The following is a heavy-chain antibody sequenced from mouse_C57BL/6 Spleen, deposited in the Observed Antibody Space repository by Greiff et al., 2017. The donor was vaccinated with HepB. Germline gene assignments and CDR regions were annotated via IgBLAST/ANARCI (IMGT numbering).Heavy chain of an antibody. Sequence: EVKLMESGGDLVKPGGSLKLSCAASGFTFSSYGMSWVRQTPDKRLEWVATISSGGSYTYYPDSVKGRFTISRDNAKNTLYLQMSSLKSEDTAMYYSARQGGKTLYYAMDYWGQGTSVTVSS. CDR3: ARQGGKTLYYAMDY. CDR1: GFTFSSYG. V-gene: IGHV5-6*01. D-gene: IGHD2-1*01. J-gene: IGHJ4*01. CDR2: ISSGGSYT.